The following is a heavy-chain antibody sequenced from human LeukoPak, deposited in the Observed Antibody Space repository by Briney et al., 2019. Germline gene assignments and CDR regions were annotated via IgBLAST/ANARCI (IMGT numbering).Heavy chain of an antibody. CDR1: GYTFTSYA. V-gene: IGHV7-4-1*02. CDR3: TTDDKPRYGSSLDV. Sequence: ASVKVSCKASGYTFTSYAMNWVRQAPGQGLEWMGWINTNTGNPTYAQGFTGRFVFSLDTSVSTAYLQMNSLKTEDTAVYYCTTDDKPRYGSSLDVWGKGTTVTVSS. J-gene: IGHJ6*04. CDR2: INTNTGNP. D-gene: IGHD1-26*01.